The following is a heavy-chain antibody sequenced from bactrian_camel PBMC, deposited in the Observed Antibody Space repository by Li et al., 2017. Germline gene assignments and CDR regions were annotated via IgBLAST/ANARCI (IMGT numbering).Heavy chain of an antibody. CDR2: IAYDGWVS. CDR1: GFQFSDYP. D-gene: IGHD6*01. J-gene: IGHJ4*01. Sequence: VQLVESGGGLVQPGGSLRLSCAASGFQFSDYPMSWVRQAPGKGLEWIAQIAYDGWVSRYNDPAKGRFTISKDNAKNTLYLQMNSLKPEDTATYYCAEGRGSRGEHCYSLNYWGQGTQVTVS. V-gene: IGHV3S42*01. CDR3: AEGRGSRGEHCYSLNY.